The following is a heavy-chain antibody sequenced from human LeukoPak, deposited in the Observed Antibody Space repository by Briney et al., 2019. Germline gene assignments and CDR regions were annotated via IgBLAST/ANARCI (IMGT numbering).Heavy chain of an antibody. CDR2: IHYSGST. J-gene: IGHJ3*01. D-gene: IGHD3-16*01. Sequence: SETRSLTCTVSGDSIRSYYWSWIRQPPGKGLEWIGNIHYSGSTKYSSSLKSRVTISVDTSNNQFSLRVTSLTAADTAVYYCARLGALHDAFDVWGQGTLVTVSS. V-gene: IGHV4-59*12. CDR3: ARLGALHDAFDV. CDR1: GDSIRSYY.